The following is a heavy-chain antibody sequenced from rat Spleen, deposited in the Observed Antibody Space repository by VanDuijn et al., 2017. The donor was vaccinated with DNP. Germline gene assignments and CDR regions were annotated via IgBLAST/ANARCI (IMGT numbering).Heavy chain of an antibody. V-gene: IGHV2-72*01. CDR3: GRHRGGSTPGYFDY. Sequence: QVQLEESGPGLMQPSETLSLTCTVSGFSLTANGVGWVRRPPGKGLVWMGTIWAVGNTEYNSVVQSRLSITRDTSKSQVFLKMNSVQAEDTGTYYCGRHRGGSTPGYFDYWGQGVMVTVSS. CDR1: GFSLTANG. D-gene: IGHD1-11*01. J-gene: IGHJ2*01. CDR2: IWAVGNT.